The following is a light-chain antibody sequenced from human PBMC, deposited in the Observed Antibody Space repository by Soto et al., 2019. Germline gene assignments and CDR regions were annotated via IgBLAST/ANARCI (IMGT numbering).Light chain of an antibody. Sequence: QSVLTQSPSASASLGASVKLTCPLSSGHSSYALAWHQQSPEKGPRYLMKVISDGSHSKGDGIPDRFSGSSSGAERYLTISSLQSEDEADYYCQTWGTGFHVVFGGGTKLTVL. CDR3: QTWGTGFHVV. CDR2: VISDGSH. CDR1: SGHSSYA. J-gene: IGLJ2*01. V-gene: IGLV4-69*01.